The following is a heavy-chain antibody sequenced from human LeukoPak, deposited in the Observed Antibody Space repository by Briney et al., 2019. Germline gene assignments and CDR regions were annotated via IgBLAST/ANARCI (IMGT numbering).Heavy chain of an antibody. CDR3: VRYCSSTTCYTRAVDY. CDR2: IYHSGSA. D-gene: IGHD2-2*02. CDR1: GYSITSGYN. V-gene: IGHV4-38-2*02. J-gene: IGHJ4*02. Sequence: PSETLSLTCTVSGYSITSGYNWAWIRQPPGKVLEWIGSIYHSGSAYYNPSLKSRVAISVDTSKNQFSLKLSSVTAADTAVYYCVRYCSSTTCYTRAVDYWGQGTLVTVSS.